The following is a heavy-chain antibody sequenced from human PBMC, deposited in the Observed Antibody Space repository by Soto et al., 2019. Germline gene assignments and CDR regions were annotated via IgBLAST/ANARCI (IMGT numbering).Heavy chain of an antibody. CDR2: IKQDGGEK. CDR1: EFTFSTYW. Sequence: EVQLVESGGTLVQPGGSLRLSCAVSEFTFSTYWMTWVRQAPGKGLEWVANIKQDGGEKHYLESVRGRFTISSDSAKKSLYLEMNGLRAEDTAVYYCAGGSGWTSDSWGQGTLVTVSS. D-gene: IGHD6-19*01. J-gene: IGHJ4*02. V-gene: IGHV3-7*05. CDR3: AGGSGWTSDS.